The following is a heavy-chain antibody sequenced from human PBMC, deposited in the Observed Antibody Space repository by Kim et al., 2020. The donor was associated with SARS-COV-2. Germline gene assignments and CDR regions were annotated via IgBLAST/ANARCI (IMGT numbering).Heavy chain of an antibody. J-gene: IGHJ6*02. V-gene: IGHV1-24*01. Sequence: ASVKVSCKVSGYTLTELSMRWVRQAPGKGLEWMGGFDPEDGETIYAQKFQGRVTMTEDTSTDTAYMELSSLRSEDTAVYYCATGLVVPAAMPSYYYYYYGMDVWGQGTTVTVSS. CDR1: GYTLTELS. D-gene: IGHD2-2*01. CDR3: ATGLVVPAAMPSYYYYYYGMDV. CDR2: FDPEDGET.